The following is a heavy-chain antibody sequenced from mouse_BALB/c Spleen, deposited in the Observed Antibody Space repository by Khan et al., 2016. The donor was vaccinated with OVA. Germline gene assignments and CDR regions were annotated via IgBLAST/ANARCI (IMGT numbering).Heavy chain of an antibody. D-gene: IGHD3-2*02. CDR2: INPAGGDI. J-gene: IGHJ3*01. CDR1: GYAFTDYL. V-gene: IGHV1-54*01. Sequence: QVQLQQSGAELVRPGTSVKVSCKASGYAFTDYLIEWLKQRPGQGLEWIGVINPAGGDITYNETFKDKATLTADKSSSTAYMQLTSLTSEDSAVYFCSRSGYGFGAYWGPGTLVTVSA. CDR3: SRSGYGFGAY.